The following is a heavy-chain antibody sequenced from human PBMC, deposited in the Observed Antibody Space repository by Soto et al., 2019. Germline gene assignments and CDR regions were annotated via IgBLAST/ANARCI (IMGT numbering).Heavy chain of an antibody. CDR1: GLTFSNYW. CDR2: INSDGSST. V-gene: IGHV3-74*01. CDR3: GRGGRIVAAASED. D-gene: IGHD6-25*01. J-gene: IGHJ4*02. Sequence: EVQLVESGGGLVQPGGSLRLSCAVSGLTFSNYWMNWVRQAPGKGLVWVSRINSDGSSTDYADSVKGRFTISRDNARNTLYLEMHSLRAEDTALYYCGRGGRIVAAASEDWGQGTLVTVSS.